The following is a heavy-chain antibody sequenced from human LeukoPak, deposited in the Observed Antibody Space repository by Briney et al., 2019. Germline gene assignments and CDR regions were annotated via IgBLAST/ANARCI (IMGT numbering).Heavy chain of an antibody. Sequence: PSETLSLTCTVSGGSISSGGYYWSWIRQPPGKGLEWIGYIYHSGSTYYNPSLKSRVTISVDRSKNQFSLKLSSVTAADTAVYYCARTPRSSDGMDVWGQGTTVTVSS. CDR1: GGSISSGGYY. D-gene: IGHD1-26*01. V-gene: IGHV4-30-2*02. CDR2: IYHSGST. CDR3: ARTPRSSDGMDV. J-gene: IGHJ6*02.